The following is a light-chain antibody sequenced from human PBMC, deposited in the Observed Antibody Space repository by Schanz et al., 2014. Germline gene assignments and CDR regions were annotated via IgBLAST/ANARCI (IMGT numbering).Light chain of an antibody. CDR3: SSYGGNLGV. CDR2: GDT. V-gene: IGLV1-40*01. CDR1: SSNIGAGYD. Sequence: QSVLTQPPSVSGAPGQRVTISCTGSSSNIGAGYDVHWYQQLPGTAPKLLIHGDTNRPSGVPDRFSGSKSGTSASLAITGLQAADEADYYCSSYGGNLGVFGTGTKLTVL. J-gene: IGLJ1*01.